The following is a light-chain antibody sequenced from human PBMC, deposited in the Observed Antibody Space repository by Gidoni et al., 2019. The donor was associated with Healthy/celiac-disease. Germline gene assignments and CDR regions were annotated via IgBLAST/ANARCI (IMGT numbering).Light chain of an antibody. J-gene: IGLJ1*01. CDR2: GNS. V-gene: IGLV1-40*01. CDR3: QSYDSSLSGYV. CDR1: SSNIWAGYD. Sequence: QSVLTQPPSVSGAPGQRVTISFTGSSSNIWAGYDLHWYTQLPGTAPKLLIYGNSNRPSGVPDRFSGSQSGTSASLAITVRQAEDEADYYCQSYDSSLSGYVFGTGTKVTVL.